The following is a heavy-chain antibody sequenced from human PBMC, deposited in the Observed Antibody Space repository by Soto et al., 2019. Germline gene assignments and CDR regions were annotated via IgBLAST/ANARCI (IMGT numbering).Heavy chain of an antibody. CDR2: INAGNGNT. J-gene: IGHJ3*02. Sequence: QVQLVQSGAEEKKPGASVKVSCKASGYTFTSYAMHWVRQAPGQRLEWMGWINAGNGNTKYSQNFQGRVTITRDTAASTAYMGLSSLRSEDTAVYYCARAPPYPLAFDIWGQGTMVTVSS. V-gene: IGHV1-3*05. CDR3: ARAPPYPLAFDI. CDR1: GYTFTSYA.